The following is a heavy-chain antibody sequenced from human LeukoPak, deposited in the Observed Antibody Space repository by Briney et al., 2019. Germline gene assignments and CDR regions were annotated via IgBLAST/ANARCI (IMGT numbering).Heavy chain of an antibody. Sequence: GASGKVSRNGSGYTFTSSGISWVRQAPAPGLEWVGLVSAYNGNTNYEQKLQGRVTMTTGTSTSTVYLDLRSLRSDDTAVDYCARAAGGGYFDLWGQGTLVTVSS. D-gene: IGHD6-13*01. CDR2: VSAYNGNT. V-gene: IGHV1-18*01. J-gene: IGHJ4*02. CDR1: GYTFTSSG. CDR3: ARAAGGGYFDL.